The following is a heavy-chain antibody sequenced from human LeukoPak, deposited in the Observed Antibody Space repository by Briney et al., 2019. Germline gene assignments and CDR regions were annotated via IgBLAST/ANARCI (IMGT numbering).Heavy chain of an antibody. V-gene: IGHV3-48*04. CDR3: ARESYDFWSGYLYYYYYYMDV. J-gene: IGHJ6*03. CDR1: GFTFSSYS. Sequence: GGSLRLSCAASGFTFSSYSMNWVRQAPGKGLEWVSYISSSSSTIYYADSVKGRFTISRDNAKNSLYLQMNSLGAEDTAVYYCARESYDFWSGYLYYYYYYMDVWGKGTTVTVSS. D-gene: IGHD3-3*01. CDR2: ISSSSSTI.